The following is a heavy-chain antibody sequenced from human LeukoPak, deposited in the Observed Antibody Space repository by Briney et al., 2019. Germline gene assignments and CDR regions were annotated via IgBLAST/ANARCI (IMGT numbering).Heavy chain of an antibody. CDR3: ARDALVGATSLVRYGMDV. CDR2: ISAYNGNT. J-gene: IGHJ6*02. CDR1: GYTFTSYG. V-gene: IGHV1-18*01. Sequence: ASVKVSCKASGYTFTSYGISWVRQAPGQGLEWMGWISAYNGNTNYAQKLQGRVTMTTDTSTSTAYMELRSLRSDDTAVYYCARDALVGATSLVRYGMDVWGQGTTVTVSS. D-gene: IGHD1-26*01.